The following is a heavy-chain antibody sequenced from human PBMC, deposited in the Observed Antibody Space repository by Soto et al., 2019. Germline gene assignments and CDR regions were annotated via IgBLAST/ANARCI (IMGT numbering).Heavy chain of an antibody. CDR2: IYYIGTS. CDR3: ARESKYDTSGYPPCFAP. D-gene: IGHD3-22*01. V-gene: IGHV4-31*03. Sequence: SETLSLTCTVSGGSISSSSYYWGWIRQPPGKGLEWIGFIYYIGTSYYNPSLESRITISVDTSKNHFSLNLTSVTAADTAVYYCARESKYDTSGYPPCFAPWGQGTLVTVSS. CDR1: GGSISSSSYY. J-gene: IGHJ5*02.